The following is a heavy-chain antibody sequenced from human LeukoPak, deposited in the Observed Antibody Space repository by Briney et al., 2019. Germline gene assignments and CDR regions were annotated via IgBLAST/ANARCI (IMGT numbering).Heavy chain of an antibody. V-gene: IGHV1-2*02. D-gene: IGHD3-22*01. CDR1: GYTFTYYY. Sequence: ASVKVSCKASGYTFTYYYIHWVRPAPGQGLEWMGWINPHSGGTSYAQKFQGRVTVTRDTSISTAYMELSRLTSDDTAFYYCAKEIYFYDTSGYVGDWGQGTLVTVSS. J-gene: IGHJ4*02. CDR2: INPHSGGT. CDR3: AKEIYFYDTSGYVGD.